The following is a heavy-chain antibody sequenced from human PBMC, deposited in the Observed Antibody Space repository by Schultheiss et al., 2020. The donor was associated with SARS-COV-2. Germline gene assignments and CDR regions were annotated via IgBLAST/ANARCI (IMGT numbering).Heavy chain of an antibody. Sequence: SETLSLTCTVSGGSISSGGYYWSWIRQPPGKGLEWIGYIYYSGSTNYNPSLKSRVTISVDTSKNQFSLKLSSVTAADTAVYYCARGLVGATTAFDIWGQGTMVTVSS. D-gene: IGHD1-26*01. CDR3: ARGLVGATTAFDI. CDR1: GGSISSGGYY. CDR2: IYYSGST. V-gene: IGHV4-61*08. J-gene: IGHJ3*02.